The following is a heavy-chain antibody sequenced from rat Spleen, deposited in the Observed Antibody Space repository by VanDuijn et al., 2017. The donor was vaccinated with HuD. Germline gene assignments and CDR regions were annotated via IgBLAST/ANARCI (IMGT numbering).Heavy chain of an antibody. V-gene: IGHV2-1*01. CDR1: GFSLTNYS. J-gene: IGHJ3*01. CDR3: TRWGAY. CDR2: IWGDGST. Sequence: QVQLMESGPGLVQPSETLSLTCTVSGFSLTNYSVHWVRQPPGTGLEWMGGIWGDGSTDYNSALKSRLSFSRDTSKSQVFLKMNSLQTDDTAIYFCTRWGAYWGQGTLVTVSS.